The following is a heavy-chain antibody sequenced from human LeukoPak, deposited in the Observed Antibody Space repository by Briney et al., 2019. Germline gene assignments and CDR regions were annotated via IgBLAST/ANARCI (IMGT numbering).Heavy chain of an antibody. CDR1: GDTFSSYA. J-gene: IGHJ3*02. V-gene: IGHV1-69*13. Sequence: ASVKVSCKASGDTFSSYAISWVRQAPGQGLEWMGGIIPIFGTANYAQKFQGRVTITADESTSTAYMELSSLRSEDTAVYYCARPHCSGGSCYHHDAFDIWGQGTMVTVSS. CDR2: IIPIFGTA. D-gene: IGHD2-15*01. CDR3: ARPHCSGGSCYHHDAFDI.